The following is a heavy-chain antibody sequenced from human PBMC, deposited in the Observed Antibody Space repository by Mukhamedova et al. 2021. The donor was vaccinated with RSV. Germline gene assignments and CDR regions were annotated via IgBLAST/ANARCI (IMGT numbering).Heavy chain of an antibody. Sequence: GQGLEWMGWINPNSGGTNYAQKFQGRVTMSRDTSISTAYMELSRLRSDDTAVYYCARDRGYCSGGSCNGPPTRYYGMDVWGQGTTV. J-gene: IGHJ6*02. D-gene: IGHD2-15*01. CDR2: INPNSGGT. V-gene: IGHV1-2*02. CDR3: ARDRGYCSGGSCNGPPTRYYGMDV.